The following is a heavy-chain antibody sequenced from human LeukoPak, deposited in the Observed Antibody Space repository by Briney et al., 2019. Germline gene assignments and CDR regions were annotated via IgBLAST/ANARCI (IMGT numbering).Heavy chain of an antibody. V-gene: IGHV1-24*01. CDR3: ATPAYIAVAGTRYFDY. CDR1: GYTLTELS. J-gene: IGHJ4*02. Sequence: GASVKVSCKVSGYTLTELSMHWMRQAPGKGLEWMGGFDPEDGETIYAQKFQGRVTMTEDTSTDTAYMELGSLRSEDTAVYYCATPAYIAVAGTRYFDYWGQGTLVTVSS. D-gene: IGHD6-19*01. CDR2: FDPEDGET.